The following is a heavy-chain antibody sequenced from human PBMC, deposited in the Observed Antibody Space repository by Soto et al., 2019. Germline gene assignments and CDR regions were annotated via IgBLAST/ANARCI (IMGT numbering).Heavy chain of an antibody. CDR2: VYNSGST. CDR1: GSSISSNY. V-gene: IGHV4-59*01. Sequence: SETLSLTCTVSGSSISSNYWTWIRQPPGKGLEWIGYVYNSGSTNYNPSLKSRVTISEDTSKSQFSLKVNSMTAADTAVYYCARYRREAVAGYTLDNWGQGILVTVSS. D-gene: IGHD6-13*01. J-gene: IGHJ4*02. CDR3: ARYRREAVAGYTLDN.